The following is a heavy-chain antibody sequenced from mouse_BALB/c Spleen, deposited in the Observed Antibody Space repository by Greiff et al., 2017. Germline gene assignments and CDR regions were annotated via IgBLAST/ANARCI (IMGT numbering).Heavy chain of an antibody. Sequence: VQLQQSGTVLARPGASVKMSCKASGYTFTSYWMHWVKQRPGQGLEWIGAIYPGNSDTSYNQKFKGKAKLTAVTSTSTAYMELSSLTNEDSAVYYCTRIYYGNYSFAYWGQGTLVTVSA. CDR1: GYTFTSYW. J-gene: IGHJ3*01. CDR3: TRIYYGNYSFAY. CDR2: IYPGNSDT. D-gene: IGHD2-1*01. V-gene: IGHV1-5*01.